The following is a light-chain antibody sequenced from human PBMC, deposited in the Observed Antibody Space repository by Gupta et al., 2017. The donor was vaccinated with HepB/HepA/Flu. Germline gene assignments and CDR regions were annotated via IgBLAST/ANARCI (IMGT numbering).Light chain of an antibody. CDR1: TSNIGVNT. CDR3: AAWHDSVTGSV. V-gene: IGLV1-44*01. CDR2: EHD. Sequence: QSVLTQPPSASGTPVRGITISCSGSTSNIGVNTVNWHQHVPGSAPNLLMYEHDQRPSGVPDRFSDSKSGTSASLAISGLQAGDGADYYCAAWHDSVTGSVFGLGTQFTVL. J-gene: IGLJ1*01.